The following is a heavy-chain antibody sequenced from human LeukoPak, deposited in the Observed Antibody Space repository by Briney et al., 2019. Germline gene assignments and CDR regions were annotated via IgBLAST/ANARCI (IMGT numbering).Heavy chain of an antibody. CDR1: GGTFSSYA. J-gene: IGHJ3*02. Sequence: GVSVKVSCKASGGTFSSYAISWVRQAPGQGLEWMGGIIPIFGTANYAQKFQGRVTITADESTSTAYMELSSLRSEDTAVYYCARAIVVVPAAHDAFDIWGQGTMVTVSS. CDR3: ARAIVVVPAAHDAFDI. V-gene: IGHV1-69*13. CDR2: IIPIFGTA. D-gene: IGHD2-2*01.